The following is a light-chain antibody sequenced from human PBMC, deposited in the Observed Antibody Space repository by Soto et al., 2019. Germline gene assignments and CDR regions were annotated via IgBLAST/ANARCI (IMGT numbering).Light chain of an antibody. CDR1: QSVGSN. Sequence: EIVMTQSPATLSESPGQRATLSCRAGQSVGSNLAWYQQKPGQAPRLLIYGASSRATGIPARFSGSGSGTEFTLTISSLQSEDSAVYYCQHYNNRPLTFGGGTKVDIK. J-gene: IGKJ4*01. CDR3: QHYNNRPLT. CDR2: GAS. V-gene: IGKV3-15*01.